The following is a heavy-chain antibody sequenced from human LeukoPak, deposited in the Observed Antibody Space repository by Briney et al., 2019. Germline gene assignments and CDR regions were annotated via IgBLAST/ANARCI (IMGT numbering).Heavy chain of an antibody. J-gene: IGHJ6*02. Sequence: ASVKVSCKASGYTFTSYYMHWVRQAPGQGLEWMGIINPSGGSTSYAQKFQGRVTMTRDTSTSTVYMELSSLRSEDTAVYYCARPKISFNAYYGMDVWGQGTTVTVSS. D-gene: IGHD3-3*02. CDR2: INPSGGST. CDR1: GYTFTSYY. V-gene: IGHV1-46*01. CDR3: ARPKISFNAYYGMDV.